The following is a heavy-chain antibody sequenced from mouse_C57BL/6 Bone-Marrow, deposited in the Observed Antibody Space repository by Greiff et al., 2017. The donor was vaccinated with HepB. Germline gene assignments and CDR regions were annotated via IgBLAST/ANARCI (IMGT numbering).Heavy chain of an antibody. CDR2: IDPSDSYT. CDR1: GYTFTSYW. J-gene: IGHJ2*01. D-gene: IGHD1-1*01. Sequence: QVQLKQSGAELVKPGASVKLSCKASGYTFTSYWMQWVKQRPGQGLEWIGEIDPSDSYTNYNQKFKGKATLTVDTSSSTAYMQLSSLTSEDSAVYYCAREGITTVATGFDYWGQGTTLTVSS. CDR3: AREGITTVATGFDY. V-gene: IGHV1-50*01.